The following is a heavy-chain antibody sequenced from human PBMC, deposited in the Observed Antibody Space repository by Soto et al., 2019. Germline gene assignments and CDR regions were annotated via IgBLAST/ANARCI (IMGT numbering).Heavy chain of an antibody. D-gene: IGHD3-22*01. CDR2: IYPGASET. V-gene: IGHV5-51*01. CDR3: ARTHYYDCSGYFPQGTNRYYFLDV. CDR1: GYTFTSYW. J-gene: IGHJ6*04. Sequence: PGESLKISCKVSGYTFTSYWIGWVRQMPGKGLEWMGIIYPGASETRYSPSFQGQVTISADQSISTAYLQLSLLMASDTAMYYCARTHYYDCSGYFPQGTNRYYFLDVWGKGTTGTVAS.